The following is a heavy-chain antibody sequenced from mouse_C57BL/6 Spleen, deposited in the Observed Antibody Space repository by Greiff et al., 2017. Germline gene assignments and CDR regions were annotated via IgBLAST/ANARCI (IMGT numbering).Heavy chain of an antibody. V-gene: IGHV10-3*01. CDR1: GFTFNTYA. D-gene: IGHD2-4*01. Sequence: EVQRVESGGGLVQPKGSLKLSCAASGFTFNTYAMHWVRQAPGKGLEWVARIRSKSSNYATYYADSVKDRFTISRDDSQSMLYLQMNNLKTADTAMYYCVRDRNYDYDWYFDVWGTGTTVTVSS. J-gene: IGHJ1*03. CDR3: VRDRNYDYDWYFDV. CDR2: IRSKSSNYAT.